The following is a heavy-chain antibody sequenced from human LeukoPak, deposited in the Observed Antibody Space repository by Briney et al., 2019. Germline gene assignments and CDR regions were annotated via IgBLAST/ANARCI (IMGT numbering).Heavy chain of an antibody. CDR3: ARNLVKDYYGMDV. J-gene: IGHJ6*02. Sequence: PSETLSLTCTVSGGSISSYYWSWIRQPPGKGLEWIGYIYYSGSTNHNPSLKSRVTISVDTSKNQFSLKLSSVTAADTAVYYCARNLVKDYYGMDVWGQGTTVTVSS. CDR2: IYYSGST. CDR1: GGSISSYY. D-gene: IGHD1-26*01. V-gene: IGHV4-59*01.